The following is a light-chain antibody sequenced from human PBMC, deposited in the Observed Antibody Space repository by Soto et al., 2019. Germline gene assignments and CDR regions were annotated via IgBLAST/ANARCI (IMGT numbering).Light chain of an antibody. CDR3: QQYDTYPLT. Sequence: DVQMTQSPSSLSASVGDRVTITCRASQSINNWLAWCQQKPGKAPKFLIYDASTLETGVPSRFSGSASGTEFTLTISGLQPEDVASYYCQQYDTYPLTFGGGTKVDIK. J-gene: IGKJ4*01. CDR1: QSINNW. V-gene: IGKV1-5*01. CDR2: DAS.